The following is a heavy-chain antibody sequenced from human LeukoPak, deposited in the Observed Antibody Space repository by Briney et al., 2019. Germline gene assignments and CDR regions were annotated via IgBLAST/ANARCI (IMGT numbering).Heavy chain of an antibody. V-gene: IGHV4-59*08. D-gene: IGHD6-19*01. Sequence: SETLSLTCTVSGGSISSYYWSWIQQPPGKGLEWIGYIYYSGSTNYNPSLKSRVTISVDTSKNQFSLKLSSVTAADTAVYYCARHRGSSGWYSDSGFDYWGQGTLVTVSS. J-gene: IGHJ4*02. CDR1: GGSISSYY. CDR2: IYYSGST. CDR3: ARHRGSSGWYSDSGFDY.